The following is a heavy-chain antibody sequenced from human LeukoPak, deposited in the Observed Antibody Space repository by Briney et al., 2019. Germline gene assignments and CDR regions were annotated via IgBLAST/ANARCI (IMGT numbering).Heavy chain of an antibody. Sequence: PSETLSLTCAVYGGSFSGYYWSWIRQPPGKGLEWIGEINHSGSTNYNPSLKSRVTISVDTSKNQFSLRLSSVTAADTAVYYCARGLWANLFFDYWGQGTLVTVSS. D-gene: IGHD2-21*01. J-gene: IGHJ4*02. V-gene: IGHV4-34*01. CDR1: GGSFSGYY. CDR2: INHSGST. CDR3: ARGLWANLFFDY.